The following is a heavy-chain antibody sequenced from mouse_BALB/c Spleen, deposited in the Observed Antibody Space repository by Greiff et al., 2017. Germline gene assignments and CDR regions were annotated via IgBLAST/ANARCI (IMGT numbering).Heavy chain of an antibody. CDR2: ISSGSSTI. Sequence: EVHLVESGGGLVQPGGSRKLSCAASGFTFSSFGMHWVRQAPEKGLEWVAYISSGSSTIYYADTVKGRFTISRDNPKNTLFLQMTSLRSEDTAMYYCARFPAYYAMDYWGQGTSVTVSS. CDR3: ARFPAYYAMDY. V-gene: IGHV5-17*02. CDR1: GFTFSSFG. J-gene: IGHJ4*01.